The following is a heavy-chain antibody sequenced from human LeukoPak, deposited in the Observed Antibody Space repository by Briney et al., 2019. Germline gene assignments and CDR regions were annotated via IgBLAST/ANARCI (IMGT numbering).Heavy chain of an antibody. D-gene: IGHD2-15*01. J-gene: IGHJ3*02. CDR3: ASIVVVVAATNDAFDI. CDR2: RRYDGRNK. Sequence: PGGSLRLSCAASGFTFSSYGMHWVRQAPGKGLEWVAFRRYDGRNKYYADSVKGRFTISGDNSKNTLYLQMNSLRAEDTAVYYCASIVVVVAATNDAFDIWGQGTMVTVSS. CDR1: GFTFSSYG. V-gene: IGHV3-30*02.